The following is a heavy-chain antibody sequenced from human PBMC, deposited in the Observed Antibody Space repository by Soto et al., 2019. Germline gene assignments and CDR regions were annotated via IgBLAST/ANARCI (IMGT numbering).Heavy chain of an antibody. CDR3: AKAGPGGSSGYYSSTAFDI. D-gene: IGHD3-22*01. CDR1: GFTFSSYG. V-gene: IGHV3-30*18. Sequence: QVQLVESGGGVVQPGRSLRLSCAASGFTFSSYGMHWVRQAPGKGLEWVAVISYDGSNKYYADSVKGRFTISRDNSKNTWFLEMNRLRPEDTAVYDCAKAGPGGSSGYYSSTAFDIWGQGTMVTVSS. J-gene: IGHJ3*02. CDR2: ISYDGSNK.